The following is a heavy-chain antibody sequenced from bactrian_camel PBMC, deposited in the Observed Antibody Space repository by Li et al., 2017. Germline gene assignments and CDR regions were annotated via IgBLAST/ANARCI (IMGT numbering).Heavy chain of an antibody. CDR1: GYDLTSGC. V-gene: IGHV3S31*01. Sequence: VQLVESGGGSVQEGGSLTLSCATSGYDLTSGCMGWFRQAPGKERERVATMDGYGQTVYTAPSVKGRFTLVKDKDKNVLYLQMNSLKVEDTAIYYCAVRLNSGCPVRWADFSAWGQGTQVTVS. J-gene: IGHJ4*01. D-gene: IGHD3*01. CDR3: AVRLNSGCPVRWADFSA. CDR2: MDGYGQTV.